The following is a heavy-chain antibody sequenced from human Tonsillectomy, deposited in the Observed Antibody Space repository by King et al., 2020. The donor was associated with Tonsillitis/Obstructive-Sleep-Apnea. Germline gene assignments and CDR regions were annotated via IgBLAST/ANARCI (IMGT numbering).Heavy chain of an antibody. Sequence: VQLVESGGGLIQPGGSLRLSCAASGFTFSDYGMSWVRQAPGKGLEWVSTVSGGGSNTHYADSVKGRFTISRDNSKNTLYLQMNSLRAEDTAVYYCAKDVGGNSLFDFWGQGTLVTVSS. CDR3: AKDVGGNSLFDF. CDR1: GFTFSDYG. V-gene: IGHV3-23*04. J-gene: IGHJ4*02. CDR2: VSGGGSNT. D-gene: IGHD4-23*01.